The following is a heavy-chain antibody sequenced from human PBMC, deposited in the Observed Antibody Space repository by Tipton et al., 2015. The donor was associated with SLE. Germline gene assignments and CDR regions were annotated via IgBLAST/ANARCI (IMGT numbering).Heavy chain of an antibody. D-gene: IGHD1-14*01. CDR1: GGSMSSGDYS. CDR3: ARWGAQLGTDNWFDP. Sequence: TLSLTCAVSGGSMSSGDYSWSWIRQPPGKGLEWIGNIYHSGSTFYNPSLKSRVTISVDRSKNQFSLNLNSVTAADTAVYYCARWGAQLGTDNWFDPWGQGTLVTVSS. V-gene: IGHV4-30-2*01. J-gene: IGHJ5*02. CDR2: IYHSGST.